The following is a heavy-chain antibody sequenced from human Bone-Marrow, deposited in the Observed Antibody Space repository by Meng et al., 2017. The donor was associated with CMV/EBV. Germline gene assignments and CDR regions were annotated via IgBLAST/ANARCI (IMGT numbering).Heavy chain of an antibody. Sequence: ASVKVSCKASGYTFTSYYMHWVRQAPGQGLEWMGIINPSGGSTSYAQKFQGRVTMTRDTSTSTVYMELSSLRSEDTAVYYCAREGRFLEWSQNYDYWGQGTLFTVSS. J-gene: IGHJ4*02. CDR2: INPSGGST. D-gene: IGHD3-3*01. CDR3: AREGRFLEWSQNYDY. CDR1: GYTFTSYY. V-gene: IGHV1-46*01.